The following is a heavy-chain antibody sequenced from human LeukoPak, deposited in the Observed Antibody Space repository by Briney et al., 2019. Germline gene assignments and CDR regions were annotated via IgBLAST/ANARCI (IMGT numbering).Heavy chain of an antibody. CDR3: ARVIRWGSGYYPGIDY. Sequence: GASVKVSCKSSGYTFTSYGISWVRQAPGQGLEWMGWISAYNGDTNYAQKLQGRVTMATDTSTSTAYMELRSLRSDDTAVYYCARVIRWGSGYYPGIDYWGQGTLVTVSS. J-gene: IGHJ4*02. CDR2: ISAYNGDT. D-gene: IGHD3-22*01. CDR1: GYTFTSYG. V-gene: IGHV1-18*01.